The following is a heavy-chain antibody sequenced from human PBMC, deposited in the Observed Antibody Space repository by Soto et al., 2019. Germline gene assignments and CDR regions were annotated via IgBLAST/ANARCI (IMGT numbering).Heavy chain of an antibody. V-gene: IGHV3-23*01. CDR1: GFTFSSYA. CDR3: AKGNTYYYGSGSYYGDYYYYYMDV. D-gene: IGHD3-10*01. J-gene: IGHJ6*03. CDR2: ISGSGGST. Sequence: GGSLRLSCAASGFTFSSYAMSWVRQAPGKGLEWVSAISGSGGSTYYADSVKGRFTISRDNSKNTLYLQMNSLRAEDTAVYYCAKGNTYYYGSGSYYGDYYYYYMDVWGKGTTVTVSS.